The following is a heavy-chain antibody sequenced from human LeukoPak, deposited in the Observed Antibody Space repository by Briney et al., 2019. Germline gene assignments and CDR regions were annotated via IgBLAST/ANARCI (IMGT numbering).Heavy chain of an antibody. CDR3: ARRHCSSTSCYTFAARGNWFDP. J-gene: IGHJ5*02. CDR1: GGSISSYY. V-gene: IGHV4-34*01. D-gene: IGHD2-2*02. Sequence: SETLSLTCTVSGGSISSYYWSWIRQPPGKGLEWIGEINHSGSTNYNPSLKSRVTISVDTSKNQFSLKLSSVTAADTAVYYCARRHCSSTSCYTFAARGNWFDPWGQGTLVTVSS. CDR2: INHSGST.